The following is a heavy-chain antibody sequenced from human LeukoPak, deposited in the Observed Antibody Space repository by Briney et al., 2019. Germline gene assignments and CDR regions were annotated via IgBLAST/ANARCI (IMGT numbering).Heavy chain of an antibody. CDR2: ISYDGSNK. CDR1: GFTFSSYA. J-gene: IGHJ5*02. CDR3: ARDHSSSWYEFRFDP. Sequence: AGGSLRLSCAASGFTFSSYAMHWVRQAPGKGLEWVAVISYDGSNKYYADSVKGRFTISRDNSKNTLYLQMNSLRAEDTAVYYCARDHSSSWYEFRFDPWGQGTLVTVSS. V-gene: IGHV3-30-3*01. D-gene: IGHD6-13*01.